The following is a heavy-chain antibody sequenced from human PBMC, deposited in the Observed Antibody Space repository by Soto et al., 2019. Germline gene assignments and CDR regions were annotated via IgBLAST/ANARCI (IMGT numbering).Heavy chain of an antibody. D-gene: IGHD3-16*01. CDR2: IYYSGST. Sequence: QVQLQESGPGLVKPSEPLSLTCTVSGGSVSSGSYYWSWIRQPPGKGLEWIGYIYYSGSTNYNPSLQSRVTISVDTSKNQFSLKLSSVTAADTAVYYGARGRWAKYWGQGTLVTVSS. CDR3: ARGRWAKY. CDR1: GGSVSSGSYY. J-gene: IGHJ4*02. V-gene: IGHV4-61*01.